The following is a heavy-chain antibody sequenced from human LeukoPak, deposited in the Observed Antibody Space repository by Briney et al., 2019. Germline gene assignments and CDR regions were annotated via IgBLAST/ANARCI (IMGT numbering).Heavy chain of an antibody. CDR1: GYTVSSNF. V-gene: IGHV3-53*01. CDR3: ARVGGSSWYDYYYYGMDV. D-gene: IGHD6-13*01. J-gene: IGHJ6*04. Sequence: PGGSLILSCAASGYTVSSNFLSWDRQAPGKGLEWVSDIYSGGSTYYADSVKGRFTISRDNSKNTLYLQMNSLRAEDTAVYYCARVGGSSWYDYYYYGMDVWGKGTTVTVSS. CDR2: IYSGGST.